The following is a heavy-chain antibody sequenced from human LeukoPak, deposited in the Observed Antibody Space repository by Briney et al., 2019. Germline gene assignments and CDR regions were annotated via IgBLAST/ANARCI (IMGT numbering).Heavy chain of an antibody. CDR2: IIPILGIA. V-gene: IGHV1-69*04. CDR3: ARGNQLWLPHRYYYYMDV. Sequence: ASVKVSCKASGGTFSSYAISWVRQAPGQGLEWMGRIIPILGIANYAQKFQGRVTITADKSTSTAYMELSSLRSEDTAVYYCARGNQLWLPHRYYYYMDVWGKGTTVTVSS. J-gene: IGHJ6*03. D-gene: IGHD5-18*01. CDR1: GGTFSSYA.